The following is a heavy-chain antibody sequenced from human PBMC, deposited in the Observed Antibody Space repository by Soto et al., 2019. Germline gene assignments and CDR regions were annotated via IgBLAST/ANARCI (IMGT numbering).Heavy chain of an antibody. CDR1: GFTFSSYA. Sequence: GGSLRLSCAASGFTFSSYAMSWVRQAPGKGLEWVSAISGSGGSTYYADSVKGRFTISRDNSKNTLYLQMNSLRAEDTALYYCAKVVVVVAAIHGMDVWGQGTTVTVSS. V-gene: IGHV3-23*01. CDR2: ISGSGGST. J-gene: IGHJ6*02. D-gene: IGHD2-15*01. CDR3: AKVVVVVAAIHGMDV.